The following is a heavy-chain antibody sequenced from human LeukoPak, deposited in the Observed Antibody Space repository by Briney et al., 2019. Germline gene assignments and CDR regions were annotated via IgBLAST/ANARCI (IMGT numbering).Heavy chain of an antibody. CDR1: GGSISSGGYY. CDR3: ASQTYGDRKYFQH. CDR2: IYYSGST. Sequence: PSQTLSLTCTVSGGSISSGGYYWSWIRQPPGKGLEWIGYIYYSGSTNYNPSLKSRVTISVDTSKNQFSLKLSSVTAADTAVYYCASQTYGDRKYFQHWGQGTLVTVSS. V-gene: IGHV4-61*08. J-gene: IGHJ1*01. D-gene: IGHD4-17*01.